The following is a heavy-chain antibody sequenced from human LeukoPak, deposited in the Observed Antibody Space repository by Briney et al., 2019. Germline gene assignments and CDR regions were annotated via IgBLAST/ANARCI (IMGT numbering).Heavy chain of an antibody. Sequence: GSLRLSCAASGFAFSNQWMDWVRQAPGKGLEWIATISYSATTYYNPSLKSRVTISVDTSKNHFSLKPNSVTAADTAVYYCASNSFDYYGSGSHSVDYWGQGTLVTVSS. CDR1: GFAFSNQW. V-gene: IGHV4-39*02. J-gene: IGHJ4*02. CDR2: ISYSATT. CDR3: ASNSFDYYGSGSHSVDY. D-gene: IGHD3-10*01.